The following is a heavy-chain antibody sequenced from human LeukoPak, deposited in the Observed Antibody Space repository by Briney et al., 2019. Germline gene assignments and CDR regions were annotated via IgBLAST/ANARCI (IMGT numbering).Heavy chain of an antibody. D-gene: IGHD4-23*01. V-gene: IGHV4-59*01. Sequence: SETLSLTCTVSGGSISSYYWSWIRQPPGKGLEWIGYIYYSGSTNYNPSLKSRVTISVDTSKNQFSLKLSSVTAADTAVYYCARLSGGNSGRYNWFDPWGQGTLVTASS. CDR2: IYYSGST. CDR3: ARLSGGNSGRYNWFDP. CDR1: GGSISSYY. J-gene: IGHJ5*02.